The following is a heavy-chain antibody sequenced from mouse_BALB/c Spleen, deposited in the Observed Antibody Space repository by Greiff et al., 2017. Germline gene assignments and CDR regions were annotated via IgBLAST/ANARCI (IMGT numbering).Heavy chain of an antibody. Sequence: EVKLMESGGDLVKPGGSLKLSCAASGFTFSSYGMSWVRQTPDKRLEWVATISSGGSYTYYPDSVKGRFTISRDNAKNTLYLQMSSLKSEDTAMYYCARGVYYDYDDAMDYWGQGTSVTVSS. CDR2: ISSGGSYT. V-gene: IGHV5-6*01. CDR1: GFTFSSYG. D-gene: IGHD2-4*01. CDR3: ARGVYYDYDDAMDY. J-gene: IGHJ4*01.